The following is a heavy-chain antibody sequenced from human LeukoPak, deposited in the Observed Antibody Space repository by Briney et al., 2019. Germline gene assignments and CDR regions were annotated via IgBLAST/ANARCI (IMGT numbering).Heavy chain of an antibody. CDR2: MSDSGSTI. CDR3: ARLHRGMDV. Sequence: PGGSLRLSCVASEFTLNNYGVNWVRQAPEKGLEWVSYMSDSGSTIYYADSVKGRFTISRDNAKNSLSLQMNSLSHEDTAVYFCARLHRGMDVWGQGTTVTVSS. CDR1: EFTLNNYG. J-gene: IGHJ6*02. V-gene: IGHV3-48*02.